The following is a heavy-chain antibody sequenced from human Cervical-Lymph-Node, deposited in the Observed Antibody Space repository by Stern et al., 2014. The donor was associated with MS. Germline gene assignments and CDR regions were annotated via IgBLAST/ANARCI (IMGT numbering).Heavy chain of an antibody. V-gene: IGHV4-59*01. D-gene: IGHD3-10*01. Sequence: QLQLQESGPGLVKPSETLSLTCTVSGGSISSYYWSWIRQPPGKGLEWIGYIYYSGSTNYNPSLKSRVTISVDTSKNQFSLKLSSVTAADTAVYYCARAAARGITMVRGLLGFDPWGQGTLVTVSS. CDR2: IYYSGST. CDR3: ARAAARGITMVRGLLGFDP. J-gene: IGHJ5*02. CDR1: GGSISSYY.